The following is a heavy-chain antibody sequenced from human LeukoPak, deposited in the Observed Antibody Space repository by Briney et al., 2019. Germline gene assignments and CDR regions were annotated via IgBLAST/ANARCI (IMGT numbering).Heavy chain of an antibody. CDR1: GGSFSGYY. Sequence: SETLSLTCAVYGGSFSGYYWNWIRQPPGKGLEWIGEINHSGSTNYNPSLKSRVTISVDTSKNQFSLKLSSVTAADTAVYYCARLDTIVVPAAPYYYYYGMDVWGQGTTVTVSS. D-gene: IGHD2-2*01. J-gene: IGHJ6*02. CDR3: ARLDTIVVPAAPYYYYYGMDV. V-gene: IGHV4-34*01. CDR2: INHSGST.